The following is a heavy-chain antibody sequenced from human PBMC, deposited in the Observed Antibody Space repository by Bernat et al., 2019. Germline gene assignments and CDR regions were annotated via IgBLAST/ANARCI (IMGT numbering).Heavy chain of an antibody. CDR2: IKQDGNDK. D-gene: IGHD2-21*02. J-gene: IGHJ3*02. CDR3: ARGVHCGGGCYSWGSFDM. V-gene: IGHV3-7*03. Sequence: EVQLVESGGGLVQPGGSLRLSCAASGFTFVSHWMTWVRQAPGKGLEGVANIKQDGNDKYYVDSVKGRFTISRDNARNSVYLQMNSLRAEDTGVYYCARGVHCGGGCYSWGSFDMWGQGTMVTVSS. CDR1: GFTFVSHW.